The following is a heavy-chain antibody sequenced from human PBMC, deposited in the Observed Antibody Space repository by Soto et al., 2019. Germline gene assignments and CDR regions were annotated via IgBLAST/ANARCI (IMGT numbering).Heavy chain of an antibody. V-gene: IGHV3-21*01. D-gene: IGHD3-9*01. CDR1: GFTFSSYS. Sequence: GGSLRLSCAASGFTFSSYSMNWVRQAPGKGLEWVSSISSSSSYIYYADSVKGRFTISRDNAKNSLYLQMNSLRAEDTAVYYCARDGGAFDSRPNWFDPWGQGTLVTVSS. CDR3: ARDGGAFDSRPNWFDP. J-gene: IGHJ5*02. CDR2: ISSSSSYI.